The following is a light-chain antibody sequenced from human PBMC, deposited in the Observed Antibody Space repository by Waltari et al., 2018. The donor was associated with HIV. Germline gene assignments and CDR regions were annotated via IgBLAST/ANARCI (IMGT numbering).Light chain of an antibody. Sequence: DIQMTQSPSTLSASVGDRITITCRASQSISSWLAWYQQNPGKAPQLLIYQASTLESGVPSRFSGSGSWTEFTLTLSSLQPDDFATYYCQQYNSYPLTFGGGTKVEIK. CDR3: QQYNSYPLT. CDR1: QSISSW. J-gene: IGKJ4*01. V-gene: IGKV1-5*03. CDR2: QAS.